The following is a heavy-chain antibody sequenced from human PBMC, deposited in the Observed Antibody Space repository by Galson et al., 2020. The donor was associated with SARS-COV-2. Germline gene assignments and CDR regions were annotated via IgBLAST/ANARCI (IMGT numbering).Heavy chain of an antibody. CDR1: GGTFSSYA. CDR2: IIPIFGTA. Sequence: SVKVSCKASGGTFSSYAISWVRQAPGQGLEWMGGIIPIFGTANYAQKFQGRVTITADESTSTAYMELSSLRSEDTAVYYCASVDIVVVPAAIGSYYYYGMDVWGQGTTVTVSS. V-gene: IGHV1-69*13. J-gene: IGHJ6*02. D-gene: IGHD2-2*03. CDR3: ASVDIVVVPAAIGSYYYYGMDV.